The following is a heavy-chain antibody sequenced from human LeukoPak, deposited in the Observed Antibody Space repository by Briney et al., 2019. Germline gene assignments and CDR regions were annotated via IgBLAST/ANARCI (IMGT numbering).Heavy chain of an antibody. CDR3: ATGYYGSGSEYAYYYYYMDV. V-gene: IGHV1-24*01. CDR1: GYTLTELS. CDR2: FDPEDGET. J-gene: IGHJ6*03. D-gene: IGHD3-10*01. Sequence: ASVKISCKVSGYTLTELSMHWVRQAPGKGLEWMGGFDPEDGETIYAQKFQGRVTMTEDTSTDTAYMELSSLRSEDTAVYYCATGYYGSGSEYAYYYYYMDVWGKGTTVTVSS.